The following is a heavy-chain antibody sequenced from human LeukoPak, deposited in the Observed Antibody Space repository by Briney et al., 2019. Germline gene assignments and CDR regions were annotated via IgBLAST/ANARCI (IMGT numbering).Heavy chain of an antibody. V-gene: IGHV4-38-2*02. CDR3: ARAPDYGSSIDY. CDR2: IYHSGST. Sequence: SETLSLTCTVSGYSISSGYYWGWIRQPPGKGLEWIGSIYHSGSTYYNPSLKSRVTISVDTSKNQFSLKLSSVTAADTAVYYCARAPDYGSSIDYWGQGTLVTVSS. J-gene: IGHJ4*02. D-gene: IGHD4-17*01. CDR1: GYSISSGYY.